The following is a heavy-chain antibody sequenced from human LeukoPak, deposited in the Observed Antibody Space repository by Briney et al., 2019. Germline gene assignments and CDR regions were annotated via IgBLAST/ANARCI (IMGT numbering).Heavy chain of an antibody. CDR2: IYPGDSDI. D-gene: IGHD1-26*01. V-gene: IGHV5-51*01. CDR1: GSSFNSQW. Sequence: PGESLKISCKGSGSSFNSQWIGWVRQMPGKGLEWMGIIYPGDSDIRYSPSFQGQVTFSADKSINTAYLQWTSLKASDTAMYYCARGSGSYAWDDYWGQGTLVTVSS. CDR3: ARGSGSYAWDDY. J-gene: IGHJ4*02.